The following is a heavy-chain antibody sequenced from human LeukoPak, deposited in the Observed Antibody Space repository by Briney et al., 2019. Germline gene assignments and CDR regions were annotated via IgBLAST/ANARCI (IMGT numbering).Heavy chain of an antibody. CDR1: GGSISSYY. Sequence: SETLSLTCTVSGGSISSYYWSWIRQPAGKGLEWIGRIYTSGSTNYNPSLKSRVTMSVDTSKNQFSLKLSSVTAADTAVYYCARDKYSSSSHGYYYYMDVWGKGTTVTVSS. CDR3: ARDKYSSSSHGYYYYMDV. J-gene: IGHJ6*03. V-gene: IGHV4-4*07. CDR2: IYTSGST. D-gene: IGHD6-6*01.